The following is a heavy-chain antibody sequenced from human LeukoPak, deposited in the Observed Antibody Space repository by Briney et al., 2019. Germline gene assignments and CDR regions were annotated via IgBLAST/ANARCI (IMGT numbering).Heavy chain of an antibody. D-gene: IGHD3-16*01. CDR3: VREYHGGYFDF. CDR2: VYPSAGTS. Sequence: RASVKVSCKASGYIFTSYYMHWVRQAPGQGVEWLGVVYPSAGTSDPAQRFRARITLSDDTSTSTAYMELRSLKSEDTAIYFCVREYHGGYFDFWGQGTLVTASS. J-gene: IGHJ4*02. CDR1: GYIFTSYY. V-gene: IGHV1-46*03.